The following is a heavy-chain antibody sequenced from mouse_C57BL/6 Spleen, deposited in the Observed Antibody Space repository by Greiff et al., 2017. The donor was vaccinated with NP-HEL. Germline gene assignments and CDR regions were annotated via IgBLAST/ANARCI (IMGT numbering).Heavy chain of an antibody. CDR1: GYTFTSYW. J-gene: IGHJ3*01. Sequence: QVQLQQPGAELVKPGASVKLSCKASGYTFTSYWLHWVKQRPGQGLEWIGMIHPNSGSTNYNAKFKSTATLTVDKSSSTAYMQLSSRTSEDSAVYYCADYYGSSLFAYWGQGTLVTVSA. V-gene: IGHV1-64*01. CDR2: IHPNSGST. D-gene: IGHD1-1*01. CDR3: ADYYGSSLFAY.